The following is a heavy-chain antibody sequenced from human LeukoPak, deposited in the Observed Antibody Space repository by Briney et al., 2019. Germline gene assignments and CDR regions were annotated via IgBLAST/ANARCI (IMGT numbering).Heavy chain of an antibody. CDR1: GFTFSSYA. J-gene: IGHJ4*02. CDR2: ISGGGVST. CDR3: AKSLSGPYGPPFEY. V-gene: IGHV3-23*01. Sequence: GGSLRLSCAASGFTFSSYAMNWVRQATGKGLGWVSTISGGGVSTFYADSVKGRFTISRDNSKNTLYLQMNSLRAEDTAIYYCAKSLSGPYGPPFEYWGQGTLVTVS. D-gene: IGHD4-17*01.